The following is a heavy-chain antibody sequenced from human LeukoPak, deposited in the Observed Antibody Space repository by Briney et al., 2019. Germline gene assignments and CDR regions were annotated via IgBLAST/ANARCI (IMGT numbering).Heavy chain of an antibody. D-gene: IGHD1-26*01. CDR2: IYHSGFT. J-gene: IGHJ4*02. CDR1: GGFIGDGGYY. V-gene: IGHV4-30-2*01. Sequence: SETLSLTCTVSGGFIGDGGYYWSWIRQPPGKGLEWIGYIYHSGFTSYNPSLKSRVTVSVDRSENQFSLKLNFVTAADTAIYYCATTPVGSTRFFDFWGPGTLLSVSS. CDR3: ATTPVGSTRFFDF.